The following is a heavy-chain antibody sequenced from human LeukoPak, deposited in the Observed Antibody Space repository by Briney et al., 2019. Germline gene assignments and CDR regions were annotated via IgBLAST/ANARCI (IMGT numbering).Heavy chain of an antibody. Sequence: SETLSLTCTVSGYSINSGYYWGWIRQAPGKGLELIGNIYHSGSTYYNPSLRGRVTISVDTSNNRFSLKLNSVTAADTAVYYCARDRSGPFLFDYWGQGTLVTVSS. J-gene: IGHJ4*02. CDR1: GYSINSGYY. CDR3: ARDRSGPFLFDY. CDR2: IYHSGST. V-gene: IGHV4-38-2*02.